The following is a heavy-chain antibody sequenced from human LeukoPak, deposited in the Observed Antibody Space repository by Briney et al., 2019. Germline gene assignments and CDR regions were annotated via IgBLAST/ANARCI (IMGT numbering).Heavy chain of an antibody. CDR3: AREIFGSGSHPDF. Sequence: GGSLRLSCAASGFAFNTYAMHWVRQAPGQGLEWVALIWHDGSHKFYSNSVRGQFTISRDNSKNTVSLQMNNLRPEDTAVYYCAREIFGSGSHPDFWGQGTLVTVSS. D-gene: IGHD3-10*01. J-gene: IGHJ4*02. CDR1: GFAFNTYA. CDR2: IWHDGSHK. V-gene: IGHV3-33*01.